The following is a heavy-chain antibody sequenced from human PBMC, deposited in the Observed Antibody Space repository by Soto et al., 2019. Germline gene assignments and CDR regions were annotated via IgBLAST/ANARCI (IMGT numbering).Heavy chain of an antibody. V-gene: IGHV4-34*01. CDR2: ILHSGRT. Sequence: SETLSLTCAVYGGSFSGNYWSWIRQPPGKGLEWIGEILHSGRTKYNPSLENRVTISVDTSKNQFSLKLSSVTAADTAVYFCTRGRFTNYSCFESWGQGTLVTVSS. CDR1: GGSFSGNY. J-gene: IGHJ4*02. CDR3: TRGRFTNYSCFES. D-gene: IGHD2-8*01.